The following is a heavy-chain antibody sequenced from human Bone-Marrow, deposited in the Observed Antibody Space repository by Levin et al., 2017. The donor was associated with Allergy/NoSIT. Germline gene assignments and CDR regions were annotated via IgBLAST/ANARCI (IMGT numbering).Heavy chain of an antibody. CDR3: ARDFELVVVVAATQMYYYYYYMDV. CDR2: IYHSGST. J-gene: IGHJ6*03. V-gene: IGHV4-38-2*02. CDR1: GYSISSGYY. Sequence: SETLSLTCAVSGYSISSGYYWGWIRQPPGKGLEWIGSIYHSGSTYYNPSLKSRVTISVDTSKNQFSLKLSSVTAADTAVYYCARDFELVVVVAATQMYYYYYYMDVWGKGTTVTVSS. D-gene: IGHD2-15*01.